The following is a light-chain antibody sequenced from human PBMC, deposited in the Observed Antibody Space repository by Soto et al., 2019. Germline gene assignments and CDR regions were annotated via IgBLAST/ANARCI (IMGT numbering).Light chain of an antibody. CDR2: DAS. V-gene: IGKV1-5*01. CDR1: QSSSSW. Sequence: DIQMTQSPSTLSASVGDRVSITCRASQSSSSWLAWYQQKQGKAPKLLLYDASLLERGFPSRLSGSGSGTEFTLSISSLQPDDFATYYCQKDNSSSRTFGQGTKGEIK. CDR3: QKDNSSSRT. J-gene: IGKJ1*01.